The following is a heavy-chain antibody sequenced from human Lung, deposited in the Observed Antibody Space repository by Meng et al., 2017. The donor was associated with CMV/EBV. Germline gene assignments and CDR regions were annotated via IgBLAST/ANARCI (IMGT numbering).Heavy chain of an antibody. V-gene: IGHV1-69*02. J-gene: IGHJ5*02. CDR3: ARSPNAIVVVPAASWFDP. D-gene: IGHD2-2*01. CDR2: IIPILGIA. CDR1: GGTFSSYT. Sequence: SXXVSXKASGGTFSSYTISWVRQAPGQGLEWMGRIIPILGIANYAQKFQGRVTITADKSTSTAYMELSSLRSEDTAVYYCARSPNAIVVVPAASWFDPWXQGTXVTVSS.